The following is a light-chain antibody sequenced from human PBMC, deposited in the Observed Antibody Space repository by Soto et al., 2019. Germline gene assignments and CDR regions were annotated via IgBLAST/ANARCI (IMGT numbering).Light chain of an antibody. V-gene: IGKV3-20*01. CDR3: QQYYSYPIT. Sequence: EIVLTQSPGTLSLSPGESATLSCRASQSITSNYLAWYQQKPGQAPRLLIFGASSRATGIPDRFSGSGSGTDFTLTISCLQSEDFATYYCQQYYSYPITFGQGTRLEIK. CDR2: GAS. CDR1: QSITSNY. J-gene: IGKJ5*01.